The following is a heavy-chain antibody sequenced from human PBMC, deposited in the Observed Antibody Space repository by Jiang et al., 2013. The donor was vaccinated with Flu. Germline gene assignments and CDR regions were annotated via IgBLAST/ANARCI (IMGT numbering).Heavy chain of an antibody. CDR2: IYHSGST. D-gene: IGHD3-10*01. Sequence: GPGLVKPSGTLSLTCAVSGGSISSSNWWSWVRQPPGKGLEWIGEIYHSGSTNYNPSLKSRVTISVDKSKNQFSLKLSSVTAADTAVYYCARQTNYYGSGSYSPWFAFDIWGQGTMVTVSS. J-gene: IGHJ3*02. CDR1: GGSISSSNW. V-gene: IGHV4-4*02. CDR3: ARQTNYYGSGSYSPWFAFDI.